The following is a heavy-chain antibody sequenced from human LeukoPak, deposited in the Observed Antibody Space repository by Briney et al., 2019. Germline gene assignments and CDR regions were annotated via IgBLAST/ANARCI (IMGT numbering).Heavy chain of an antibody. D-gene: IGHD6-13*01. Sequence: PSETLSLTCTVSGGSISSGDYYWSWIRQPPGKGLEWIGYIYYSGSTYYNPSLKSRVTISVDTSKNQFSLKLSSVTAADTAVYYCARGKGFTIAAAATAFDIWGQGTMVTVSS. CDR3: ARGKGFTIAAAATAFDI. V-gene: IGHV4-30-4*08. CDR1: GGSISSGDYY. J-gene: IGHJ3*02. CDR2: IYYSGST.